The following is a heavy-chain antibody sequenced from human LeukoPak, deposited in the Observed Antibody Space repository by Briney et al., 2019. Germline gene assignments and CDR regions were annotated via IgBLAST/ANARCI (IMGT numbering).Heavy chain of an antibody. J-gene: IGHJ3*02. CDR3: ARRGVVTAADTFDI. D-gene: IGHD2-21*02. CDR2: YPRDSDT. V-gene: IGHV5-51*01. Sequence: YPRDSDTRYSPSFQGQVTISADKSITTAYLQWSSLKASDTAMYYCARRGVVTAADTFDIWGQGTMVTVSS.